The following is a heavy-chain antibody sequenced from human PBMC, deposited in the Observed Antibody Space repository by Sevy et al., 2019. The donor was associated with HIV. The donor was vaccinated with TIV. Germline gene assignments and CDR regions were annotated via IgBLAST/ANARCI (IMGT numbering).Heavy chain of an antibody. CDR1: GFTFSNAW. J-gene: IGHJ4*02. CDR3: TAQDCNDSSGYKALDY. Sequence: GGSLRLSCAASGFTFSNAWMNWVRQAPGKGLEWVGRITSKTDGGTWDNAEPVKGRFTSSRDDSKNTLYLQMNSMKTEDAAVYYCTAQDCNDSSGYKALDYWGQGTLVTVSS. D-gene: IGHD3-22*01. CDR2: ITSKTDGGTW. V-gene: IGHV3-15*07.